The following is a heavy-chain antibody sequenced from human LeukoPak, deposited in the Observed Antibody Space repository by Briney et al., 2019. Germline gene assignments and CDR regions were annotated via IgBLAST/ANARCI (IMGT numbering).Heavy chain of an antibody. CDR3: AVNPHRDGPLNY. Sequence: PGGSLRLCCAASGFTFSSYSMKWVRQAPGKGLEWIGEVNHSGSTNYNPSLKSRVTISVDTSKNQFSLKLSSVTAADTAVYFCAVNPHRDGPLNYWGQGTLVTVSS. J-gene: IGHJ4*02. V-gene: IGHV4-34*08. D-gene: IGHD5-24*01. CDR1: GFTFSSYS. CDR2: VNHSGST.